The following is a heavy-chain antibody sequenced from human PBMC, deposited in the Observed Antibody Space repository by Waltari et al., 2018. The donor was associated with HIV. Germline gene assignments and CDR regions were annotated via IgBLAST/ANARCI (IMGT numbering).Heavy chain of an antibody. CDR1: GFTFSSYW. V-gene: IGHV3-74*01. CDR2: INSDGSST. D-gene: IGHD3-22*01. J-gene: IGHJ3*02. CDR3: ARDPAMIAGFDI. Sequence: EVQLVESGGGLVQPGGYLRLHCAASGFTFSSYWMHWVRQAPGKGLVWVSRINSDGSSTSYADSVKGRFTISRDNAKNTLYLQMNSLRAEDTAVYYCARDPAMIAGFDIWGQGTMVTVSS.